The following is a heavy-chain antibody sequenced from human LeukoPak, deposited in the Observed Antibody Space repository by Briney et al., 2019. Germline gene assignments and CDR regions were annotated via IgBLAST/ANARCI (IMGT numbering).Heavy chain of an antibody. D-gene: IGHD3-16*02. CDR2: IYPGDSDT. V-gene: IGHV5-51*01. CDR1: GYSFTNYW. Sequence: GESLKISCKGSGYSFTNYWIGWVRQMPGKGLGWMGIIYPGDSDTTYSPSFQGQVTISADKSISTAYLQWSSLKASDTAMYYCAKKRVVIPLSHRGQGPLVTVSS. J-gene: IGHJ4*01. CDR3: AKKRVVIPLSH.